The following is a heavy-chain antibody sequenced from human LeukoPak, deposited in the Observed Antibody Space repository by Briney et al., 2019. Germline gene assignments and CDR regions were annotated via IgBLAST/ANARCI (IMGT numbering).Heavy chain of an antibody. Sequence: GGSLRLSCAASGFTFDDYGMSWVRQAPGKGLEWVSGINWNGGSTGYADSVKGRFTISRDNAKNSLYLQMNSLRAEDTALYYCARDWGYDSSGYPYYFDYWGQGTLVTVPS. J-gene: IGHJ4*02. V-gene: IGHV3-20*04. CDR1: GFTFDDYG. CDR2: INWNGGST. D-gene: IGHD3-22*01. CDR3: ARDWGYDSSGYPYYFDY.